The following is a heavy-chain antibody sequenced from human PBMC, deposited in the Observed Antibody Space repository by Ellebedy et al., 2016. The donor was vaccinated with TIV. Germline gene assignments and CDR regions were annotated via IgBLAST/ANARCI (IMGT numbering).Heavy chain of an antibody. CDR3: ARGYSGYDLRFDY. D-gene: IGHD5-12*01. CDR2: IYYSGST. J-gene: IGHJ4*02. V-gene: IGHV4-59*01. Sequence: MPSETLSLTCTVSGGSISSYYWSWIRQPPGKGLEWIGSIYYSGSTNYNPSLKCRVTISVDTSKNPFSLNLTSVTAADTAVYYCARGYSGYDLRFDYWGQGTLVTVSS. CDR1: GGSISSYY.